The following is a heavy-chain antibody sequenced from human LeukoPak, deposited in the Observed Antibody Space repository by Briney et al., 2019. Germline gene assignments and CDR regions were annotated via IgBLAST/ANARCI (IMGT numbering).Heavy chain of an antibody. V-gene: IGHV4-34*01. D-gene: IGHD6-13*01. Sequence: PSETLSLTCAVYGGSFSGYYWSWIRQPPGRGLEWIGEINHSGSTNYNPSLKSRVTISVDTSKNQFSLKLSSVTAADTAVYYCARRGGSSWSYPYYYCYMDVWGKGTTVTISS. CDR2: INHSGST. CDR1: GGSFSGYY. CDR3: ARRGGSSWSYPYYYCYMDV. J-gene: IGHJ6*03.